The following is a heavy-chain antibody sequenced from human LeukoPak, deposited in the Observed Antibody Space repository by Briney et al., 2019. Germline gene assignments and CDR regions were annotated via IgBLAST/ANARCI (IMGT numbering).Heavy chain of an antibody. D-gene: IGHD1-26*01. J-gene: IGHJ4*02. CDR3: AKDTGHGRELLSFDY. V-gene: IGHV3-21*04. Sequence: PGGSLRLSCAASGFTFSSYSMNWVRQAPGKGLEWVSSISSSSSYIYYADSVKGRFTISRDNAKNSLYLQMNSLRAEDTALYYCAKDTGHGRELLSFDYWGQGTLVTVSS. CDR1: GFTFSSYS. CDR2: ISSSSSYI.